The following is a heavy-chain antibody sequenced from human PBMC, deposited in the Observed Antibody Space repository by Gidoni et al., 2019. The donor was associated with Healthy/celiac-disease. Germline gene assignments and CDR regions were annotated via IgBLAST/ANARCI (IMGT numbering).Heavy chain of an antibody. Sequence: QVQLVESGGGVVQPGRSLSLSCAASGFTFSSYGMHWVRQAPGKGLEWVAVIWYDGSNKYYADSVKGRFTISRDNSKNTLYLQMNSLRAEDTAVYYCARDGGGGLSNAFDIWGQGTMVTVSS. J-gene: IGHJ3*02. CDR2: IWYDGSNK. V-gene: IGHV3-33*01. CDR1: GFTFSSYG. D-gene: IGHD3-16*01. CDR3: ARDGGGGLSNAFDI.